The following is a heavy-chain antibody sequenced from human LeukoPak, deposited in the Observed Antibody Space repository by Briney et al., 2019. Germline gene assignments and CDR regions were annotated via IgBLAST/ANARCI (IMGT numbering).Heavy chain of an antibody. D-gene: IGHD1-26*01. CDR1: GGTFSSYT. J-gene: IGHJ4*02. CDR3: ARDQWELGY. CDR2: IIPILGIA. V-gene: IGHV1-69*04. Sequence: ASVQVSCHASGGTFSSYTISWVRQAPGQGREWMGRIIPILGIANYAQKFQGRVTITTDKSTSTAYMELSSLRSEDTAVYYCARDQWELGYWGQGTLVTVSS.